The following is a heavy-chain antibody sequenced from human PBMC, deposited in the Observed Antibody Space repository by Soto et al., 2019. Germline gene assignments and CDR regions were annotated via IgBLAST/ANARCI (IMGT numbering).Heavy chain of an antibody. CDR1: GFTFSSYA. Sequence: EVQLLESGGGLVQPGGSLRLSCAASGFTFSSYAMSWVRQAPGKGLEWVSAISGSGGSSYYADSVKGRFTISRDNSKNTLYLQMNSLRAEDTAVYYCAKDSLKNVYGDSLDYWGQGTLVTVSS. D-gene: IGHD4-17*01. J-gene: IGHJ4*02. CDR2: ISGSGGSS. CDR3: AKDSLKNVYGDSLDY. V-gene: IGHV3-23*01.